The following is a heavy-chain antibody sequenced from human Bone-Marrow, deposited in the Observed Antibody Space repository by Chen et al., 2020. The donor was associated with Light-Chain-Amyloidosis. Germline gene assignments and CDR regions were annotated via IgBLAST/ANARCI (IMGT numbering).Heavy chain of an antibody. V-gene: IGHV5-51*01. CDR3: ARRRDGYNFDY. D-gene: IGHD5-12*01. CDR1: GYTFPNYW. CDR2: IYPDDSDA. J-gene: IGHJ4*02. Sequence: KISCKGSGYTFPNYWIGWVRQMPGKGLEWMGVIYPDDSDARYSPSFEGQVTISADKSITTAHLQWRSLKASDTAMYYCARRRDGYNFDYWGQGTLVTVSS.